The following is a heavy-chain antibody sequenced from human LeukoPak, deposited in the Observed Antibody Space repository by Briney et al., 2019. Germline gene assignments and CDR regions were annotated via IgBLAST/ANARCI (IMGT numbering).Heavy chain of an antibody. V-gene: IGHV4-31*03. J-gene: IGHJ3*02. CDR3: AGGAGGENAFDI. CDR1: GGSISSGGYY. D-gene: IGHD3-16*01. Sequence: TSETLPLTCTVSGGSISSGGYYWSWIRQHPGKGLEWIGYIYYSGSTYYNPSLKSRVTISVDTSKNQFSLKLSSVTAADTAGYYWAGGAGGENAFDIWGEGTMVTVSS. CDR2: IYYSGST.